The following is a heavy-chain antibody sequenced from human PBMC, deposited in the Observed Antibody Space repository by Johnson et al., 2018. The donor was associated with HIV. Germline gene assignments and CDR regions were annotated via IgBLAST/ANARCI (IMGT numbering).Heavy chain of an antibody. CDR2: ISSIGGST. Sequence: VQLVESGGGLLQPGGSLRLSCAASGFTFSSFAMSWVRQAPGKGLEWVSGISSIGGSTYYADAVKGRFTISRDNSKNTLYLQMNSLRAEDTAVYYCARDTYCSGGSCYSNAFDIWGQGTMVTVSS. D-gene: IGHD2-15*01. CDR1: GFTFSSFA. V-gene: IGHV3-23*04. CDR3: ARDTYCSGGSCYSNAFDI. J-gene: IGHJ3*02.